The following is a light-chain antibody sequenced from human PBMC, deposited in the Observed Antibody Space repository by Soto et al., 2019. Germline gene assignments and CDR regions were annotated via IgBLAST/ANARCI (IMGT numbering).Light chain of an antibody. CDR2: AAS. V-gene: IGKV1-39*01. CDR3: QQSYSTPIK. Sequence: DIQMTQSPSSLSASVGDRVTITCRASQSISSYLNWYQQKPGKAPKLLIYAASSLQSGVPSRFSGSGSGTDFTLTISSLQPEDFATYYCQQSYSTPIKFGQGKRLEIK. CDR1: QSISSY. J-gene: IGKJ5*01.